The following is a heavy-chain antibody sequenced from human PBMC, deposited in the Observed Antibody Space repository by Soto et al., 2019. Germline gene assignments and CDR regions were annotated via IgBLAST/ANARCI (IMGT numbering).Heavy chain of an antibody. V-gene: IGHV3-30*18. D-gene: IGHD3-3*01. CDR3: AKDGDDFWSGYYVLYYYYMDV. J-gene: IGHJ6*03. CDR2: ISYDGSNK. CDR1: GFTFSSYG. Sequence: GGSLRLSCAASGFTFSSYGMHWVRQAPGKGLEWVAVISYDGSNKYYADSVKGRFTISRDNSKNTLYLQMNSLRAEDTAVYYCAKDGDDFWSGYYVLYYYYMDVWGKGTTVTVSS.